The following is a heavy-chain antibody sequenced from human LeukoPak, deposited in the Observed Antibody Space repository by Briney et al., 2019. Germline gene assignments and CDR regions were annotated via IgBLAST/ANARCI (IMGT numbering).Heavy chain of an antibody. CDR2: ISAYNGNT. Sequence: ASVKVSCKASGYTFTSYGISWVRQAPGQGLEWMGWISAYNGNTNYAQKLQGRVTMTTDTSTSTAHMELRSLRSDDTAVYYCARRPVASYYYDSSLTFDYWGQGTLVTVSS. D-gene: IGHD3-22*01. J-gene: IGHJ4*02. CDR3: ARRPVASYYYDSSLTFDY. CDR1: GYTFTSYG. V-gene: IGHV1-18*01.